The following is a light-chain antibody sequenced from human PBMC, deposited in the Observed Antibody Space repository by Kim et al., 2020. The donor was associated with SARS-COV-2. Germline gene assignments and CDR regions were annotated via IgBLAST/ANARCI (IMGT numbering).Light chain of an antibody. CDR1: SLRDYY. V-gene: IGLV3-19*01. CDR2: AKD. Sequence: SSELTQDPAVSVALGQTVSITCQGDSLRDYYANWFQQKPGQAPILVISAKDNRPSGIPDRFSGSSSGNTASLTITGAQAEDEAVYYCNSRDSSRNHLFGG. CDR3: NSRDSSRNHL. J-gene: IGLJ2*01.